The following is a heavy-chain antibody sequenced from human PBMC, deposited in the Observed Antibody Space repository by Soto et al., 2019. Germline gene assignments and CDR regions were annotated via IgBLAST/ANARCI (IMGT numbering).Heavy chain of an antibody. CDR1: GYSFSNYW. CDR3: ARIMVRGVITYSRDYHGMDV. V-gene: IGHV5-51*01. D-gene: IGHD3-10*01. J-gene: IGHJ6*02. Sequence: GESLKISCKGSGYSFSNYWIGWVRQMPGKGLEWMAIIFPRDSDTRYSPSFQGQVTISADKSISTAYLQWSSLKASDTAMYYCARIMVRGVITYSRDYHGMDVWGQGTTVTVSS. CDR2: IFPRDSDT.